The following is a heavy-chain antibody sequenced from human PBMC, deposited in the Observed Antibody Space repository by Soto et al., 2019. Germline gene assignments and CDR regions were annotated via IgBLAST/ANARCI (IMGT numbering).Heavy chain of an antibody. CDR3: ARGEDCSSTSCYYQYAFDI. CDR2: INHSGST. D-gene: IGHD2-2*01. CDR1: GGSFSGYY. Sequence: SETLSLTCAVYGGSFSGYYWSWIRQPPGKGLEWIGEINHSGSTNYNPSLKSRVTISVDTSKNQFSLKLSSVTAADTAVYYCARGEDCSSTSCYYQYAFDIWGQGTMVTVSS. V-gene: IGHV4-34*01. J-gene: IGHJ3*02.